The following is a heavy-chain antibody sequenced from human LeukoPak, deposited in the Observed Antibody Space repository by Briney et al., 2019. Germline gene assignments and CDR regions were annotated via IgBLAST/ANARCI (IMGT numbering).Heavy chain of an antibody. CDR2: IYYSGST. Sequence: SETLSLTCTVSGGSISSSSYYWGWIRQPPGKGLDWIGSIYYSGSTYYNPSLKRRVTISVDTSKNQFSLKLSSVTAADTAVYYCARGRVAAPGRWFDPWGQGTLVTVSS. CDR3: ARGRVAAPGRWFDP. D-gene: IGHD6-6*01. V-gene: IGHV4-39*01. J-gene: IGHJ5*02. CDR1: GGSISSSSYY.